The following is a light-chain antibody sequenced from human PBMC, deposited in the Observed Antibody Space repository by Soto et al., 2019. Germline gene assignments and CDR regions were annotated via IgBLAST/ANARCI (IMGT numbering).Light chain of an antibody. V-gene: IGKV3-20*01. J-gene: IGKJ4*01. Sequence: EIVLTQSPGTLSLSPGERATLSCRASQSVSSNYLAWYQQKPGQAPRLLIYGASSRVTGIPDRFSGSGSGTDFTLTISRLEPEDFGVYYCQQYGSSPLTFGGGTKVEIK. CDR3: QQYGSSPLT. CDR1: QSVSSNY. CDR2: GAS.